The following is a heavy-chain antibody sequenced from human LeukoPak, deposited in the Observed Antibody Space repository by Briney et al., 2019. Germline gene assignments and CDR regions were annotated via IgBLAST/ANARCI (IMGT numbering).Heavy chain of an antibody. D-gene: IGHD6-19*01. CDR2: IYHSGST. Sequence: SETLSLTCAVSGGSISSSNWWSWVRQPPGKGLEWIGEIYHSGSTNYIPSLKSRVTISVDKSKNQFSLKLSSVTAADTAVYYCARDSIPVAGGYYFDYWGQGTLVTVSS. CDR3: ARDSIPVAGGYYFDY. J-gene: IGHJ4*02. CDR1: GGSISSSNW. V-gene: IGHV4-4*02.